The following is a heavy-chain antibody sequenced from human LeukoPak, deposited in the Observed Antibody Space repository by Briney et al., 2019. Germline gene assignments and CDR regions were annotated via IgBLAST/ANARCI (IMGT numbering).Heavy chain of an antibody. CDR3: ARGTIGVVIGAYDY. V-gene: IGHV4-59*06. CDR1: GGSISSYY. J-gene: IGHJ4*02. D-gene: IGHD3-3*01. CDR2: IYYSGSA. Sequence: SETLSLTCTVSGGSISSYYWSWIRQHPGKGLEWIGYIYYSGSAYYNPSLKSRVTISVDTSKNQFSLKLSSVTAADTAVYYCARGTIGVVIGAYDYWGQGTLVTVSS.